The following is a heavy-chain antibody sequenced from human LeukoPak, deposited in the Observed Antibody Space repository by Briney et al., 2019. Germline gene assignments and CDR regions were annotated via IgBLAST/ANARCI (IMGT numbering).Heavy chain of an antibody. CDR1: GYTFTSYD. Sequence: ASVKVSCKASGYTFTSYDINWVRQATGQGLEWMGWMNPNSGNTGYAQKFQGRVTMTRNTSISTAYMELSSLRSEDTAVYYCARPDYSNYYYYGMDVWAKGPRSPSP. J-gene: IGHJ6*02. D-gene: IGHD4-11*01. CDR2: MNPNSGNT. V-gene: IGHV1-8*01. CDR3: ARPDYSNYYYYGMDV.